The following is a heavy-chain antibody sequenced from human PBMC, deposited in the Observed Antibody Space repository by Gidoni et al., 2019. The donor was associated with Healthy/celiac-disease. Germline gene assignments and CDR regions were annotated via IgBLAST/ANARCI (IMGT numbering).Heavy chain of an antibody. D-gene: IGHD1-7*01. CDR2: INHSGST. J-gene: IGHJ5*02. V-gene: IGHV4-34*01. CDR3: ARPNNWNYSGWFDP. CDR1: GGSFSGYY. Sequence: QVQLQQWGAGLLKPSETLSLTCAVYGGSFSGYYWSWIRQPPGKGLELIGEINHSGSTNYNPSLKSRVTISVDTSKNQFSLKLSSVTAADTAVYYCARPNNWNYSGWFDPWGQGTLVTVSS.